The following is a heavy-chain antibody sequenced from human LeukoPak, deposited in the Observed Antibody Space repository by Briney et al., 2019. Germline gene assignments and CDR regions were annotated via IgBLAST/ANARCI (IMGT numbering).Heavy chain of an antibody. CDR3: AKDIIPYYDYGMDV. J-gene: IGHJ6*02. Sequence: GRSLSLSCAVSGFTFDDYAMPWVPGAPRKGLEGGSGISWKRASIGYADSVKGRLTISRDNAKNSLYLQMNSLRPEDTALYYCAKDIIPYYDYGMDVGAKGPRSPSP. D-gene: IGHD2-21*01. CDR2: ISWKRASI. CDR1: GFTFDDYA. V-gene: IGHV3-9*01.